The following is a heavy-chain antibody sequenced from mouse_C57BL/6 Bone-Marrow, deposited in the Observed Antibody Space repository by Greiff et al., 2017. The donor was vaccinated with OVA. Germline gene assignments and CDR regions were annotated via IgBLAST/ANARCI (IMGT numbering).Heavy chain of an antibody. CDR1: GYTFTDHT. CDR3: ERGERGVRPYFDV. V-gene: IGHV1-78*01. CDR2: IYPRDGST. Sequence: VQLQESDAELVKPGASVKISCKVSGYTFTDHTIHWMKQRPEQGLEWIGYIYPRDGSTKYNEKFKGKATLTADKSSSTAYMQLNSLTSEESAVYFGERGERGVRPYFDVWGTGTTVTVSS. J-gene: IGHJ1*03.